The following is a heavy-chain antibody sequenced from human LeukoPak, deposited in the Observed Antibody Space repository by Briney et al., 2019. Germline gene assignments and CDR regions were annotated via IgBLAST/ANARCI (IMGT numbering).Heavy chain of an antibody. D-gene: IGHD2-2*02. Sequence: GRSLRLSCAASGFTFSSYAMSWVRQAPGKGLEWVSPISGVGGSTYYAVPVKGRFTISRDNSKNTRYLQMNSLRAEDTAVYYCRVPAAIVSIDYWGQGTLVTVSS. CDR2: ISGVGGST. CDR3: RVPAAIVSIDY. V-gene: IGHV3-23*01. J-gene: IGHJ4*02. CDR1: GFTFSSYA.